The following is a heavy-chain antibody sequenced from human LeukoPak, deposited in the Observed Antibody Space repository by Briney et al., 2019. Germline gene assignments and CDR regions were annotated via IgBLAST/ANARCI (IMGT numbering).Heavy chain of an antibody. CDR2: ISGSGGST. Sequence: GGSLRLSCAASGFTFSSYAMSWVRQAPGKGLEWVSAISGSGGSTYYADSVKGRFTISRDNSKNTLYLQMNSLRAEDTAVYYCAKACPLGSSGYYYFPDFDYWGQGTLVTVSS. J-gene: IGHJ4*02. V-gene: IGHV3-23*01. CDR1: GFTFSSYA. CDR3: AKACPLGSSGYYYFPDFDY. D-gene: IGHD3-22*01.